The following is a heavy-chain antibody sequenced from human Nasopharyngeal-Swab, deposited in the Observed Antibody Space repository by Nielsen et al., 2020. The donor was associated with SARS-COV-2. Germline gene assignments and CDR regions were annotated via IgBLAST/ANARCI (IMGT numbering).Heavy chain of an antibody. Sequence: WIRQPPGKGLEWVAVIWYDGSNKYYADSVKGRFTISRDNSKNTLYLQMNSLRAEDTAVYYCARVVLRFLEWIPRLYGMDVWGQGTTVTVSS. CDR2: IWYDGSNK. J-gene: IGHJ6*02. V-gene: IGHV3-33*01. CDR3: ARVVLRFLEWIPRLYGMDV. D-gene: IGHD3-3*01.